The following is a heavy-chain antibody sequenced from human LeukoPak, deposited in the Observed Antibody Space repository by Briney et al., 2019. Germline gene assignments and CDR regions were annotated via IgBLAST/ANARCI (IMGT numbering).Heavy chain of an antibody. CDR1: GFTFSSYA. CDR3: ARDGAAPGLYFDS. CDR2: ISGSGGST. Sequence: GGSLRLSCAASGFTFSSYAMSWVRQAPGEGLEWVSAISGSGGSTYYADSVKGRFTISRDNSKNTLYLQMNSLRTEDTAVYYCARDGAAPGLYFDSWGQGTLVTVSS. D-gene: IGHD6-13*01. J-gene: IGHJ4*02. V-gene: IGHV3-23*01.